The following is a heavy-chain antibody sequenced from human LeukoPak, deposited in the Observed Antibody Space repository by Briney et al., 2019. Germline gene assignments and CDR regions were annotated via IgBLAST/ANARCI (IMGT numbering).Heavy chain of an antibody. CDR1: GFTFSSYW. J-gene: IGHJ6*02. Sequence: PGGSLRLSCAASGFTFSSYWMSWVRQAPGKGLEWVANIKQDGSERYYVDSVKGRFTISRDNAKNSVYLQMNSLRADDTAVYYCARDRRLHYYDSSGPLGYDYHSMDVWGQGTTVTVSS. D-gene: IGHD3-22*01. V-gene: IGHV3-7*01. CDR3: ARDRRLHYYDSSGPLGYDYHSMDV. CDR2: IKQDGSER.